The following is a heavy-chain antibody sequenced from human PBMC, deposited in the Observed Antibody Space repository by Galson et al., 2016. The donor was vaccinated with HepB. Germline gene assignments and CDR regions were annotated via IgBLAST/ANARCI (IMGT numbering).Heavy chain of an antibody. D-gene: IGHD2/OR15-2a*01. CDR1: GFTFNNYA. V-gene: IGHV3-23*01. J-gene: IGHJ5*01. Sequence: SLRLSCAGSGFTFNNYAMGWVRLAPGKGLEWISTISGSGDSIYYGDSMKGRFSISRDNSKNTLFLQINSLRVEDTALFFCAKTFFSGPPWLPNWFDSWGQGTLVTVSS. CDR3: AKTFFSGPPWLPNWFDS. CDR2: ISGSGDSI.